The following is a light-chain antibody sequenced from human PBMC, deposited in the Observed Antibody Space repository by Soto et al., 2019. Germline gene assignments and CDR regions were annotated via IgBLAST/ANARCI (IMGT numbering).Light chain of an antibody. V-gene: IGLV6-57*03. Sequence: NFKLTQPHSVSESPGKTVTISCTRSSGSIASNYVQWYQQRPGSAPTTVIYEDNQRPSGVPDRFSGSIDSSSNSASLTISGLKTEDEADYYCQSYDSSNYVFGTGTKLTVL. CDR1: SGSIASNY. J-gene: IGLJ1*01. CDR2: EDN. CDR3: QSYDSSNYV.